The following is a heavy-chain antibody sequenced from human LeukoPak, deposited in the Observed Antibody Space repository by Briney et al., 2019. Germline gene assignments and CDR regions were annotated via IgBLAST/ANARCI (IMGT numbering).Heavy chain of an antibody. CDR3: ARGQLPRWYYDFWSGSGGWFDP. CDR2: IIPIFGTA. V-gene: IGHV1-69*13. Sequence: SVKVSCKASGGTFSSYAISWVRQAPGQGLEWMGGIIPIFGTADYAQKFQGRVTITADESTSTAYMELSSLRSEDTAVYYCARGQLPRWYYDFWSGSGGWFDPWGQGTLVTVSS. D-gene: IGHD3-3*01. J-gene: IGHJ5*02. CDR1: GGTFSSYA.